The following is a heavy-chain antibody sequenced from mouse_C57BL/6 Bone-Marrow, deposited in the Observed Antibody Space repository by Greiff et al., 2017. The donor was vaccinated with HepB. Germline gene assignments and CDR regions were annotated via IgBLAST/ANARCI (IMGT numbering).Heavy chain of an antibody. D-gene: IGHD1-1*01. CDR2: IRNKANGYTT. CDR1: GFTFTDYY. Sequence: EVMLVESGGGLVQPGGSLSLSCAASGFTFTDYYMSWVRQPPGKALEWLGFIRNKANGYTTEYSASVKGRFTISRDNSQSILYLQMNALRAEDSATYYCARYDYGSSYFDYWGQGTTLTVSS. CDR3: ARYDYGSSYFDY. V-gene: IGHV7-3*01. J-gene: IGHJ2*01.